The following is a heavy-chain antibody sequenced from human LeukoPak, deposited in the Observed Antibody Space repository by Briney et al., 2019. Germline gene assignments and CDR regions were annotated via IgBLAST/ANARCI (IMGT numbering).Heavy chain of an antibody. Sequence: SETLSLTCTVSGGSISSSSHFWGWIRQPPGKGLEWIGSIYYTGSTYHNSSLKSRLTISVDTSKNQFSLKLSSVTAADTAVFYCATLDNWNGYYFDYWGQGTLVTVSS. D-gene: IGHD1-20*01. CDR2: IYYTGST. CDR3: ATLDNWNGYYFDY. CDR1: GGSISSSSHF. J-gene: IGHJ4*02. V-gene: IGHV4-39*01.